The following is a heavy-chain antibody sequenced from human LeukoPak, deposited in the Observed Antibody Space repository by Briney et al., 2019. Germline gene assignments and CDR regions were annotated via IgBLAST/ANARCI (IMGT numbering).Heavy chain of an antibody. Sequence: GGSLRLSCAASGFTFSNYAMSWVRQAPGKGLEWVSAISTDGGGTYYADSVKGRFAISRDNSKNTLYLQMNSLRAEDTAIYYCAIARNSGWFGKYWGQGTLVTVSS. V-gene: IGHV3-23*01. CDR2: ISTDGGGT. CDR1: GFTFSNYA. D-gene: IGHD6-19*01. CDR3: AIARNSGWFGKY. J-gene: IGHJ4*02.